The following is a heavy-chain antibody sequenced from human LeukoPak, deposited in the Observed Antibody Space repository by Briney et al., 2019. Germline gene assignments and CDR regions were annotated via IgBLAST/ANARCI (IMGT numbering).Heavy chain of an antibody. V-gene: IGHV1-69*13. D-gene: IGHD4-17*01. J-gene: IGHJ3*02. CDR2: IIPIFGTA. CDR3: ARESQTTTVTDAFDI. Sequence: GASVMVSCKASGGTFSSYAISWVRQAPGQGLEWMGGIIPIFGTANYAQKFQGRVTITADESKSTAYMELSSLRSEDTAVYYCARESQTTTVTDAFDIWGQGTMVTVSS. CDR1: GGTFSSYA.